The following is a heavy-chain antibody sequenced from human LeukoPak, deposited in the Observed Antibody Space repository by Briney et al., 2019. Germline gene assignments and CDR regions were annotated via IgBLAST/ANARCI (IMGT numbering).Heavy chain of an antibody. J-gene: IGHJ4*02. CDR2: ISSSSSYI. D-gene: IGHD3-3*01. CDR1: GFTFSSYS. Sequence: GGSLRLSCAASGFTFSSYSMNWVRQAPGKGLEWVSSISSSSSYIYYADSEKGRFTISRDNAKNSLYLQMNSLRAEDTAVYYCARVSLRFLKWLHGYFDYWGQGTLVTVSS. V-gene: IGHV3-21*01. CDR3: ARVSLRFLKWLHGYFDY.